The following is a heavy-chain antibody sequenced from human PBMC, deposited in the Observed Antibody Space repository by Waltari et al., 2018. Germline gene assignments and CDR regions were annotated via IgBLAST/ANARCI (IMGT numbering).Heavy chain of an antibody. V-gene: IGHV4-59*11. Sequence: QVQLQESGPGLVKPSETLSLTCTVSGGSISSHYWSWIRQPPGKGLEWIGYIYYSGSTNYNPSLKSRVTISVDTSKNQFSLKLSSVTAADTAVYYCARARGGDAFDIWGQGTMVIVSS. CDR3: ARARGGDAFDI. CDR1: GGSISSHY. CDR2: IYYSGST. D-gene: IGHD2-15*01. J-gene: IGHJ3*02.